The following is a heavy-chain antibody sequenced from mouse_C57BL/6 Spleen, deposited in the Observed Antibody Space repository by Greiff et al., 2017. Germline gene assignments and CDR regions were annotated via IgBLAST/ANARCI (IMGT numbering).Heavy chain of an antibody. J-gene: IGHJ4*01. Sequence: QVQLQQPGAELVKPGASVKMSCKASGYTFTSYWITWVKQRPGQGLEWIGDFYPGRGSTNYNEKFKSKATLTVDTSSSTAYMQLSSRTSEDSAVYYCAITTVVATGAMDYWGQGTSVTVAS. V-gene: IGHV1-55*01. CDR2: FYPGRGST. D-gene: IGHD1-1*01. CDR1: GYTFTSYW. CDR3: AITTVVATGAMDY.